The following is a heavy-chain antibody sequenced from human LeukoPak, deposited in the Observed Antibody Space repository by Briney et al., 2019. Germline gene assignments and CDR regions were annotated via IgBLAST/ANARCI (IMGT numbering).Heavy chain of an antibody. CDR3: ARGGNLSGYSSSWSPGAFDI. CDR1: GYTFTSYA. D-gene: IGHD6-13*01. Sequence: GASVKVSCKASGYTFTSYAISWVRQAPGQGLEWMGRIIPILGIANYAQKFQGRVTITADKSTSTAYMELSSLRSEDTAVYYCARGGNLSGYSSSWSPGAFDIWGQGTMVTVSS. CDR2: IIPILGIA. V-gene: IGHV1-69*04. J-gene: IGHJ3*02.